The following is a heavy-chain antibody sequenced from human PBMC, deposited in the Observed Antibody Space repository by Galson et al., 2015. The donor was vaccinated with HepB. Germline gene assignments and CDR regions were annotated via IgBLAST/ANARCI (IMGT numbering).Heavy chain of an antibody. CDR1: GDSVSSNSAA. Sequence: CAISGDSVSSNSAAWNWIRQSPSRGLEWLGRTYYRSKWYNDYAVSVKSRITINPDTSKNQFSLQLNSVTPEDTAVYYCARAFRDSSGYPAIWFDPWGQGTLVTVSS. CDR3: ARAFRDSSGYPAIWFDP. D-gene: IGHD3-22*01. CDR2: TYYRSKWYN. V-gene: IGHV6-1*01. J-gene: IGHJ5*02.